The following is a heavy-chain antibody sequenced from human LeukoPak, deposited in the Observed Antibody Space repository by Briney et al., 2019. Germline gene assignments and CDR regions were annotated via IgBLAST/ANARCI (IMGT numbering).Heavy chain of an antibody. Sequence: GGSLRLSCAASGFTFSSYEMNWVRQAPGKGLEWISYISSSGSTIYYADSVKGRFTISRDNAKNSLYLQMNSLRAEDTAVYYCARDPQGMDVWGKGTTVTVSS. V-gene: IGHV3-48*03. CDR2: ISSSGSTI. CDR3: ARDPQGMDV. CDR1: GFTFSSYE. J-gene: IGHJ6*04.